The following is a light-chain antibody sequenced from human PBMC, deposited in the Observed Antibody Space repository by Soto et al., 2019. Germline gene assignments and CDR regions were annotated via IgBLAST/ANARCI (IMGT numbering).Light chain of an antibody. CDR2: FTN. V-gene: IGLV1-44*01. J-gene: IGLJ3*02. CDR3: AAWDDSLNGWV. CDR1: SSNIGSNS. Sequence: QPVLTQPPSASGTPGQRVTISCSGSSSNIGSNSVTWYQQLPGTAPKLLIYFTNQRPSGVPDRFSGSKSGTSASLAISGLQSEDEADYYCAAWDDSLNGWVFGGGTKLTVL.